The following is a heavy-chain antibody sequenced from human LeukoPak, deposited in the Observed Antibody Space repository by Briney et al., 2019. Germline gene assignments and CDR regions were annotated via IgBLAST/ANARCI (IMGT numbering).Heavy chain of an antibody. Sequence: GGSLRLSCAASGFTFSSYGMHWVRQAPGKGLEWVAVISYGGSNKYYADSVKGRFTISRDNSKNTLYLQMNSLRAEDTAVYYCAKDAALKYYYGSGKSYFDYWGQGTLVTVSS. CDR1: GFTFSSYG. CDR2: ISYGGSNK. J-gene: IGHJ4*02. V-gene: IGHV3-30*18. CDR3: AKDAALKYYYGSGKSYFDY. D-gene: IGHD3-10*01.